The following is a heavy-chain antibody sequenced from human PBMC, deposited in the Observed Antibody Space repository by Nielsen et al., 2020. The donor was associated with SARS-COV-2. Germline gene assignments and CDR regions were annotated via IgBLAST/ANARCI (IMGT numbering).Heavy chain of an antibody. CDR3: ARDRGLRPAAVGYSSNCFDP. V-gene: IGHV3-74*01. CDR2: INSDGSST. Sequence: GESLKISCAASGFTFSSYWMHWVRQAPGKGLVWVSRINSDGSSTSYADSVKGRFTISRDNAKNTLYLQMNSLRAEDTAVYYCARDRGLRPAAVGYSSNCFDPWGQGTLVTVSS. CDR1: GFTFSSYW. D-gene: IGHD6-13*01. J-gene: IGHJ5*02.